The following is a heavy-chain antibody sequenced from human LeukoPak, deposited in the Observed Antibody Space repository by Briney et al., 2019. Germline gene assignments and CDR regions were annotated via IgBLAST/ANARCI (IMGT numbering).Heavy chain of an antibody. CDR1: GYTFTSYY. Sequence: GASVKVSFTASGYTFTSYYMHWVRQAPGQGLEWMGIINPSGGSTSYAQKFQGRVTMTRDTSTSTVYMELSSLRSEDTAVYYCARDIPCGGDCYNWFGPWGQGTLVTVSS. D-gene: IGHD2-21*02. CDR2: INPSGGST. V-gene: IGHV1-46*01. J-gene: IGHJ5*02. CDR3: ARDIPCGGDCYNWFGP.